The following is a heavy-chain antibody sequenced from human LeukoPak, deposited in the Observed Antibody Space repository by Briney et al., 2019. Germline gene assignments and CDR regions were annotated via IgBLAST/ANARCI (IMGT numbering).Heavy chain of an antibody. Sequence: PSHTLSLTCTVSGGSISSGSYYWSWIRQPAGMGLEWMVRIYSSASTYYKPSLERRVTISVDTSKNQFSLKLSSVTAADTAVYYCARLVGYSYEYYFDYWGQGTLVTVSS. CDR2: IYSSAST. CDR1: GGSISSGSYY. V-gene: IGHV4-61*02. CDR3: ARLVGYSYEYYFDY. D-gene: IGHD5-18*01. J-gene: IGHJ4*02.